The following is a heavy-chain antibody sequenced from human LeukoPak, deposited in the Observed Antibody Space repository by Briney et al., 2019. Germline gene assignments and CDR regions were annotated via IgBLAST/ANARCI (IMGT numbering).Heavy chain of an antibody. Sequence: ASVKVSCKASGYTFSAYGFSWVRQAPGQGLEWMGWISTYNGNRNYAQKFQGRVTMTTYTSTSTAYMELRSLRSDDTVMYYCVRSDNSGYYPRTLDYWGQGTLVTVSS. D-gene: IGHD3-22*01. V-gene: IGHV1-18*01. J-gene: IGHJ4*02. CDR2: ISTYNGNR. CDR3: VRSDNSGYYPRTLDY. CDR1: GYTFSAYG.